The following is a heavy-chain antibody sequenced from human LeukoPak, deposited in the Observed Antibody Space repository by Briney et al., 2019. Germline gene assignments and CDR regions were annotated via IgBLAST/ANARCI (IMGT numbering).Heavy chain of an antibody. CDR3: AKDHSSGWTSGY. Sequence: GGSLRLSCAASGFTFSSYAMNWVRQAPGKGLEWVSGISGSGDSTYYADSVKGRFTISRDSSKNTLYLQMNSLRAEDTAVYYCAKDHSSGWTSGYWGQGTLVTVSS. D-gene: IGHD6-19*01. CDR2: ISGSGDST. CDR1: GFTFSSYA. J-gene: IGHJ4*02. V-gene: IGHV3-23*01.